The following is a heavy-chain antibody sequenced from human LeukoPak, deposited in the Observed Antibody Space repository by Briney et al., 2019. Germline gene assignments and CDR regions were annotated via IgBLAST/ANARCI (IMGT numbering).Heavy chain of an antibody. Sequence: SQTPSLTCAISGDSASSNGAAWNWIRQSPSRGLEWLGRTYYRSKWYNDYAVSVKSRITINTDTSKNQFSLQLNSVTAEDTAVYYCAREWNKDIVVVPAAMCSDYWGQGTLVTVSS. J-gene: IGHJ4*02. CDR2: TYYRSKWYN. D-gene: IGHD2-2*01. CDR3: AREWNKDIVVVPAAMCSDY. CDR1: GDSASSNGAA. V-gene: IGHV6-1*01.